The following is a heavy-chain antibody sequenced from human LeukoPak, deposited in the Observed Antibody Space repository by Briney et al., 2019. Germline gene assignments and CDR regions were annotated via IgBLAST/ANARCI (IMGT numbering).Heavy chain of an antibody. CDR3: ARLATVAGSFLYYYYYMDV. Sequence: SETLSLTCTVSGGSISSSSYYWGWIRQPPGKGLEWIGSIYYSGSTYYNPSLKSRVTISVDTSKNQFSLKLSSVTAADTAVYYCARLATVAGSFLYYYYYMDVWGKGTTVTISS. J-gene: IGHJ6*03. V-gene: IGHV4-39*01. D-gene: IGHD6-19*01. CDR1: GGSISSSSYY. CDR2: IYYSGST.